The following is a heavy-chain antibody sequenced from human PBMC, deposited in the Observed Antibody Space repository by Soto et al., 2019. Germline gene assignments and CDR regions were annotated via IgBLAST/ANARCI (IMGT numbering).Heavy chain of an antibody. V-gene: IGHV3-53*01. D-gene: IGHD1-1*01. CDR2: LYDVDGS. CDR3: ATWHEREHAYDV. Sequence: GALRLSCAASGLTVSGKKYVAWVRQAPGKGLEWVSALYDVDGSFYSDSVKGRFTTSSDSSKTTVYLQMNDLRPADTAVYYCATWHEREHAYDVWGQGTTVTVSS. CDR1: GLTVSGKKY. J-gene: IGHJ3*01.